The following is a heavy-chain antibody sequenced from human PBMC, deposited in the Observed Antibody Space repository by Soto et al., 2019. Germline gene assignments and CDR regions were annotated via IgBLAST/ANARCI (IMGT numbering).Heavy chain of an antibody. J-gene: IGHJ6*02. CDR1: GYTLTELS. CDR2: FDPENGET. CDR3: ATDVRSRYYGSGRARARYYYYGMDV. Sequence: ASVKVSCKVSGYTLTELSMHWLRQAPGKGLEWMGGFDPENGETIYAQKFQGRVTMTEDTSTDTAYMELSSLRSEDTAVYYCATDVRSRYYGSGRARARYYYYGMDVWGQGTTVTVSS. D-gene: IGHD3-10*01. V-gene: IGHV1-24*01.